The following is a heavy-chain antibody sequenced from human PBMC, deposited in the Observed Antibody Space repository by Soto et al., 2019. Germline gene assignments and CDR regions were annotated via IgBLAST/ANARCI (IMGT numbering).Heavy chain of an antibody. J-gene: IGHJ5*02. V-gene: IGHV1-2*04. CDR2: INPNSGGT. D-gene: IGHD6-13*01. CDR1: GYTFTGYY. CDR3: AREAGSSCTLFQHNWLDP. Sequence: ASVKVSCKASGYTFTGYYMHWVRQAPGQGLEWMGWINPNSGGTNYAQKFQGWVTMTRDTSISTAYMELSRLRSDDTAVYYCAREAGSSCTLFQHNWLDPWGQGTLVTVSS.